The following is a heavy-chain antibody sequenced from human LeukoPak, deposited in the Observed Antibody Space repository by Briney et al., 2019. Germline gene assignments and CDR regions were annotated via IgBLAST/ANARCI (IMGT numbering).Heavy chain of an antibody. CDR2: INTDGTVT. D-gene: IGHD1-14*01. CDR1: GFTFSKYW. J-gene: IGHJ5*02. V-gene: IGHV3-74*01. Sequence: GGSLRLSCAASGFTFSKYWMLWVRQAPGKGLESVSRINTDGTVTTYADSVKGRFTVSRDNADNTMFLQMNSVRDEDTAVYYCEPKRGLPPPPTPWGQGPPVTVPS. CDR3: EPKRGLPPPPTP.